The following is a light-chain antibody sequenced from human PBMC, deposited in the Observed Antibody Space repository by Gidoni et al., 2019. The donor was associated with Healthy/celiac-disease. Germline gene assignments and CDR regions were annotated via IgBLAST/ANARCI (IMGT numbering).Light chain of an antibody. CDR3: QQYYSTPLT. Sequence: DTVMTQSPDSLAMSLGERATINCQSSQSVLYSSNNKNYLAWYQQKPVQPPKLLIYWASTRESGVPDRFSGSGSGKDFTRTISSMQAEDVAVYYCQQYYSTPLTFGGGTKVEIK. V-gene: IGKV4-1*01. CDR2: WAS. J-gene: IGKJ4*01. CDR1: QSVLYSSNNKNY.